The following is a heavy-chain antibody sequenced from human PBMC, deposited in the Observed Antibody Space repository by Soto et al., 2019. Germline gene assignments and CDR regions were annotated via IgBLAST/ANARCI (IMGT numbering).Heavy chain of an antibody. Sequence: GGSLRLSCAVSGFTFDDNAMHWVRQAPEKGLERVSGINWKSDIGYADSVKGRFTISRDNAENSLYLQMNSLRAEDTALYYCAISQDRGGRTTFIYWGQGTRVSVSS. J-gene: IGHJ4*02. CDR1: GFTFDDNA. D-gene: IGHD3-16*01. CDR3: AISQDRGGRTTFIY. V-gene: IGHV3-9*01. CDR2: INWKSDI.